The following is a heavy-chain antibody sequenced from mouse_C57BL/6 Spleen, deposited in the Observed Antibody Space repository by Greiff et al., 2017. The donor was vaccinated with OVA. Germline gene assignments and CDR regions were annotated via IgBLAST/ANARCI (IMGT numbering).Heavy chain of an antibody. V-gene: IGHV1-72*01. J-gene: IGHJ4*01. D-gene: IGHD2-4*01. CDR3: AREEVYYDYEGDAMDY. Sequence: QVQLQQPGAELVKPGASVKLSCKASGYTFTSYWMHWVKQRPGRGLEWIGRIDPNSGGTKYNEKFQSKATLTVDKPSSTAYMQLSSLTSEDSAVYYCAREEVYYDYEGDAMDYWGQGTSVTVSS. CDR1: GYTFTSYW. CDR2: IDPNSGGT.